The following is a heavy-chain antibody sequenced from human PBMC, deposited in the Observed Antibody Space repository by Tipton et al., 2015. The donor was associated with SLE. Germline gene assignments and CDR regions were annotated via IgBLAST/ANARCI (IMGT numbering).Heavy chain of an antibody. CDR2: IYYSGST. CDR3: ARTKDYFPDY. Sequence: TLSLTCSVSGDSVSSGTHYWSWIRQPPGKGLEWIGNIYYSGSTDYNPSLTTRVTISVDTSKNQFSLKLTSVTASDTAMYFCARTKDYFPDYWGQGTLVAVSS. D-gene: IGHD3-10*01. CDR1: GDSVSSGTHY. J-gene: IGHJ4*02. V-gene: IGHV4-61*01.